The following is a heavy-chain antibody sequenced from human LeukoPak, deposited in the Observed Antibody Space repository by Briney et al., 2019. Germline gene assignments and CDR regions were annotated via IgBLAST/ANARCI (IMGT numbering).Heavy chain of an antibody. CDR3: AKSRGYSYATDFDY. CDR2: INPNSAGT. CDR1: GYTFTGYY. D-gene: IGHD5-18*01. Sequence: ASVKVSCKASGYTFTGYYMHWVRQASGQGLEWMGWINPNSAGTNYAQKFQGRVTMTRDTSITTAYMELSRLRSDDTAVYYCAKSRGYSYATDFDYWGQGTLVTVSS. J-gene: IGHJ4*02. V-gene: IGHV1-2*02.